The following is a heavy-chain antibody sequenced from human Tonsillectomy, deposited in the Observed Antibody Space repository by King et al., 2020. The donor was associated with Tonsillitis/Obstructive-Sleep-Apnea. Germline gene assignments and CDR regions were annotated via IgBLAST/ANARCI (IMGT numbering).Heavy chain of an antibody. CDR3: ARDLIGHCSSTSCYLPFDF. J-gene: IGHJ4*02. CDR2: ISYLGSNI. CDR1: GFTFSTYS. D-gene: IGHD2-2*03. V-gene: IGHV3-30*01. Sequence: VQLVESGGGVVQPGRSLRLSCAASGFTFSTYSMHWVRQAPGKGLEWVAVISYLGSNIYYADSVKGRFTISRDNSENTLYLQMNSLRAEDAAVYYCARDLIGHCSSTSCYLPFDFWGQGTLVTVSS.